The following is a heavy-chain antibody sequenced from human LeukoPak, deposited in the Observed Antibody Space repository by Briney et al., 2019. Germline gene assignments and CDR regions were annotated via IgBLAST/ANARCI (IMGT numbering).Heavy chain of an antibody. CDR2: INTGSSHI. V-gene: IGHV3-21*01. J-gene: IGHJ5*02. CDR1: GFIFSNSA. CDR3: ARYGGGTP. Sequence: GGSLRLSCAASGFIFSNSAMNWVRQAPGKGLEWVSSINTGSSHIYYADSVKGRFTISRDNSKNTLYPQMNSLRAEDTAVYYCARYGGGTPWGQGTLVTVSS. D-gene: IGHD3-16*01.